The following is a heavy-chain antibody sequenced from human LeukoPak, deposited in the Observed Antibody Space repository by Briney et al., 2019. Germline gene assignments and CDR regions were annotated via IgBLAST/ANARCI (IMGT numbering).Heavy chain of an antibody. V-gene: IGHV3-21*01. J-gene: IGHJ4*02. CDR3: ARVSPNTVTTLQYFDY. D-gene: IGHD4-17*01. CDR1: GFTFSTFA. Sequence: PGGSLRLSCAASGFTFSTFAMIWVRQPPGKGLEWVSSIFPSGGEIHYADSVRGRFTISRDNAKNSLYLQMNSLRAEDTAVYYCARVSPNTVTTLQYFDYWGQGTLVTVSS. CDR2: IFPSGGEI.